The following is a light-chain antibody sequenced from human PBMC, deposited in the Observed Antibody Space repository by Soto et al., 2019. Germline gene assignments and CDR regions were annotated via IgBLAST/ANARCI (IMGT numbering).Light chain of an antibody. CDR1: QSISNY. CDR2: GAS. V-gene: IGKV1-39*01. CDR3: QQTYSAPLT. J-gene: IGKJ4*01. Sequence: DIQMTQSPFSLPASVGDRVNITCRASQSISNYLNWYQHKPGRAPSLLIHGASSLQGGVTSRFSGSGSGTDFTLTISSLHPEDFTTYYCQQTYSAPLTFGGGTSVEF.